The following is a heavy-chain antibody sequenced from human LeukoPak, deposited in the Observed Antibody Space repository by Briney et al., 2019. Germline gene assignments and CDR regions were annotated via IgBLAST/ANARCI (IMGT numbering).Heavy chain of an antibody. CDR1: GFTFSSYG. V-gene: IGHV3-23*01. CDR3: AKVAGRDGYNFDY. D-gene: IGHD5-24*01. CDR2: ISGSGGST. Sequence: GGSLRLSCAASGFTFSSYGMHWVRQAPGKGLEWVSAISGSGGSTYYADSVKGRFTISRDNSKNTLYLQMNSLRAEDTAVYYCAKVAGRDGYNFDYWGQGTLVTVSS. J-gene: IGHJ4*02.